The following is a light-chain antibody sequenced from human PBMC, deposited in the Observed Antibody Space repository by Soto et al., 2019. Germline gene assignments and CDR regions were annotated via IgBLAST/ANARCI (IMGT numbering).Light chain of an antibody. Sequence: EIVLTQSTGTLSLSPGERATLSCRASQSVSSSYLAWYQQKPGQAPRLRIYGASSRATGIPDRFSGSGSGTDFTLTISRLEPEDFAVYYCQQYGSSQSFSQGTNVEIK. V-gene: IGKV3-20*01. CDR1: QSVSSSY. CDR3: QQYGSSQS. CDR2: GAS. J-gene: IGKJ1*01.